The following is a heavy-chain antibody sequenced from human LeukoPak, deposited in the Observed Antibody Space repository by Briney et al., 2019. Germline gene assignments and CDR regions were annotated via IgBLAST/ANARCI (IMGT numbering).Heavy chain of an antibody. J-gene: IGHJ1*01. CDR1: GFTFSSYW. CDR3: ARRSAAAGYGECFQH. V-gene: IGHV3-7*05. D-gene: IGHD6-13*01. Sequence: PGGSLRLSCAASGFTFSSYWMSWVRQAPGKGLEWVANIKQDGSEKYYVDSVKGRFTISRDNAKNSLYLQMNSLRAEDTAVYYCARRSAAAGYGECFQHWGQGTLVTVSS. CDR2: IKQDGSEK.